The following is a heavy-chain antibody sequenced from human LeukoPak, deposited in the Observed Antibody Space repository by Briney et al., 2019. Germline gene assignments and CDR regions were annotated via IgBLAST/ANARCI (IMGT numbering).Heavy chain of an antibody. CDR1: GYTFTSYY. CDR3: ARDRGGSYYYDSSGKDWFDP. V-gene: IGHV1-2*02. CDR2: INPNSGGT. J-gene: IGHJ5*02. D-gene: IGHD3-22*01. Sequence: ASVKVSCKASGYTFTSYYMHWVRQAPGQGLEWMGWINPNSGGTNYAQKFQGRVTMTRDTSISTAYMELSRLRSDDTAVYYCARDRGGSYYYDSSGKDWFDPWGQGTLVTVSS.